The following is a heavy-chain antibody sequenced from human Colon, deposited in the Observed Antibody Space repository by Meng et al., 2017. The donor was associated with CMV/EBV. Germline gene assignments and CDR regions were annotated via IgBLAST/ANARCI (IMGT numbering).Heavy chain of an antibody. V-gene: IGHV3-7*01. CDR2: IKEDGSEK. D-gene: IGHD6-19*01. J-gene: IGHJ5*02. CDR3: VRGGGWSS. CDR1: RFTFNTYW. Sequence: GGSLRLSCAASRFTFNTYWMSWVRQAPGKGLEWVANIKEDGSEKYYVDSVKDRFTISRDNPKNSLYLQMNSLSAEDTAVYYCVRGGGWSSWGQGTLVTVSS.